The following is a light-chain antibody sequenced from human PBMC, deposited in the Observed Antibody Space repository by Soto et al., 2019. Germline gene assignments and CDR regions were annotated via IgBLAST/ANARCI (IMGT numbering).Light chain of an antibody. CDR2: GTS. CDR3: QQYASSLT. CDR1: QTVTNRY. Sequence: EIVLTQSPGTLSLSPGERVTLSCRASQTVTNRYFAWYQPRLGQAPRLLIYGTSKRGTGVPDRLSGSGSRTEFSLTIASLEPEDFAVSFCQQYASSLTFGGGTDVEFK. J-gene: IGKJ4*01. V-gene: IGKV3-20*01.